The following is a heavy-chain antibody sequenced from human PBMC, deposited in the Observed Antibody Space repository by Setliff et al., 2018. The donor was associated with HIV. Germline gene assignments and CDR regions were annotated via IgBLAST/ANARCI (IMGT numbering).Heavy chain of an antibody. CDR3: ARSGGSGNYGGWFDP. D-gene: IGHD3-10*01. CDR1: GGSFSGYY. Sequence: SETLSLTCAVYGGSFSGYYWSWIRQPPGKGLEWIGEINHSGSTNYNPALKSRVTISVDTSKNQFSLKLSSVTAADTAMYHCARSGGSGNYGGWFDPWGQGTRVTVSS. J-gene: IGHJ5*02. V-gene: IGHV4-34*01. CDR2: INHSGST.